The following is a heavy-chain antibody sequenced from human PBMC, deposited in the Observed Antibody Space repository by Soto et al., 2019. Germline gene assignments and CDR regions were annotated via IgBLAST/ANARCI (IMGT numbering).Heavy chain of an antibody. V-gene: IGHV3-23*01. J-gene: IGHJ4*02. Sequence: EVQLLESGGGLVQPGGSLRLSCAASGFTFSSYAMSWVRQAPGKGLEWVSAISGSGGSTYYADSVKGRFTISRDNSKNTLYLHMNSLRAEDTAVYYCAKESPYYYDSSGYYLEAYDYWGQGTLVTVSS. D-gene: IGHD3-22*01. CDR3: AKESPYYYDSSGYYLEAYDY. CDR1: GFTFSSYA. CDR2: ISGSGGST.